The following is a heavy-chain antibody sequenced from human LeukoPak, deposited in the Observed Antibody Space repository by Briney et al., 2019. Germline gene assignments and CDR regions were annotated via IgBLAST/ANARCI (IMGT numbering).Heavy chain of an antibody. CDR2: IHYTGAT. J-gene: IGHJ4*02. V-gene: IGHV4-34*01. D-gene: IGHD3-9*01. CDR3: ARGNILTGYCFDF. CDR1: GGSITGYY. Sequence: SETLSLTCAVYGGSITGYYWSWIRQTPGRGLEWVGEIHYTGATSYNPSLKSRATISTDTSKNQFSLRLSSVTAADTAVYYCARGNILTGYCFDFWGRGALVTVSS.